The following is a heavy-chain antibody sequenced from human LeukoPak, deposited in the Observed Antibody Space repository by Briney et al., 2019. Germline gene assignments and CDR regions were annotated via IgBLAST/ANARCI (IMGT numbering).Heavy chain of an antibody. Sequence: GGSLRLSGAATGFAFSDYYMSWIRQAPGKGLEWVSYISSSGSAIYYADSVKGRFTISRDNAKNSLYLQMNSLRAEDTAVYYCARYRGYGDRSVDYWGQGTLVTVSS. V-gene: IGHV3-11*04. CDR2: ISSSGSAI. J-gene: IGHJ4*02. D-gene: IGHD4-17*01. CDR3: ARYRGYGDRSVDY. CDR1: GFAFSDYY.